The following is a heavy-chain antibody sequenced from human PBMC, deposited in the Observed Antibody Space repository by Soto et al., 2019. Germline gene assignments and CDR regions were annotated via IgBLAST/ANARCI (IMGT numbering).Heavy chain of an antibody. CDR2: ISDDSSRT. V-gene: IGHV3-23*01. Sequence: EVQLLESGGGLVQPGGSLRLSCAASGFTFNTFEMSWVRQAPGGGLEWVSFISDDSSRTYYADAVKGRFTISRDNSKYTLYLQMNSLTAEDTAVYACVKGGWLDFWGQGTLVTVSS. J-gene: IGHJ5*01. CDR3: VKGGWLDF. CDR1: GFTFNTFE. D-gene: IGHD3-16*01.